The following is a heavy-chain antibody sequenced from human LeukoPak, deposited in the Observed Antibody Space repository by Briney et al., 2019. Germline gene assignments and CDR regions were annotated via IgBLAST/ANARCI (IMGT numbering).Heavy chain of an antibody. CDR2: INHSGGT. CDR1: GGSFSGHY. D-gene: IGHD5-18*01. J-gene: IGHJ4*02. V-gene: IGHV4-34*01. CDR3: ASRDTATGLD. Sequence: SETLSLTCAVYGGSFSGHYRSWIRQPPGKGLEWIGEINHSGGTNYNPSLKGRVTISVDTSKNQFSLKLSSVTAADTAVYYCASRDTATGLDWGQGTLVTVSS.